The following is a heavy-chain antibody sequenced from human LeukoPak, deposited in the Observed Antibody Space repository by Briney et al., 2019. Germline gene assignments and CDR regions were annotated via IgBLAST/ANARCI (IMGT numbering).Heavy chain of an antibody. D-gene: IGHD6-19*01. J-gene: IGHJ4*02. CDR3: ARDRYSSGWVKNDY. CDR1: GGSISSGNYY. Sequence: SETLSLTCTVSGGSISSGNYYWSWIRQPAGKELEWIGRIHISGNTNYNPALKSRVTISVDTSKNQFSLKLSSVTAADTAIYYCARDRYSSGWVKNDYWGQGTLVTVSS. CDR2: IHISGNT. V-gene: IGHV4-61*02.